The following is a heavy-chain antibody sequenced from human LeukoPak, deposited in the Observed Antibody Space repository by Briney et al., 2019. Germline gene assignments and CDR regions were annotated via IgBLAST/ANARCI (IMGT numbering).Heavy chain of an antibody. CDR3: ARTIVVVPAAMFAFDI. V-gene: IGHV4-31*03. J-gene: IGHJ3*02. Sequence: SETLSLTCIVSGGSISSGDYSWSWIRQHPGKGLEWIGYIYYSGSTYYNPSLKSRVTISVDTSKNQFSPKLSSVTAADTAVYYCARTIVVVPAAMFAFDIWGQGTMVTVSS. D-gene: IGHD2-2*01. CDR2: IYYSGST. CDR1: GGSISSGDYS.